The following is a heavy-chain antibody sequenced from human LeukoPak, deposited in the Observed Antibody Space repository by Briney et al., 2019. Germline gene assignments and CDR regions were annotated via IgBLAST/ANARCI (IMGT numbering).Heavy chain of an antibody. CDR2: ISGDGRIT. V-gene: IGHV3-74*01. J-gene: IGHJ4*02. Sequence: GGSLRLSCAASRFTFSNYWMHWVRQGPGKGLVWVSRISGDGRITRNADSVKGRFFISRDNAKNTLYLQMNSLRAEDTAVYYCASNKASSFDHWGQGTLVTVSS. CDR1: RFTFSNYW. D-gene: IGHD2/OR15-2a*01. CDR3: ASNKASSFDH.